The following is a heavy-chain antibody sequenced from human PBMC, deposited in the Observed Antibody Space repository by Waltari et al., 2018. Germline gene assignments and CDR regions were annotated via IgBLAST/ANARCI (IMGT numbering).Heavy chain of an antibody. CDR2: IYYSGTT. CDR1: GGSISSSSYY. D-gene: IGHD6-6*01. CDR3: ARRRIEYSSSSSGRDHDY. V-gene: IGHV4-39*01. J-gene: IGHJ4*02. Sequence: QLQLQESGPGLVKPSETLSLTCTVSGGSISSSSYYWGWIRQPPGKGLEWIGSIYYSGTTYYNPSLKSRVTISVDTSKNQFALKLSSVTAADTAVYYCARRRIEYSSSSSGRDHDYWGQGTLVTVSS.